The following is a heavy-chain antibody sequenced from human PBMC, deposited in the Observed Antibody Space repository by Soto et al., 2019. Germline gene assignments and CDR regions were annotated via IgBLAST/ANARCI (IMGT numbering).Heavy chain of an antibody. Sequence: QVQLQESGPGLEKPSGTLSLTCAVSGGSISNNRWWTWVRQAPGKGLEWIGEIHDRGSTNYNLSLKSRAAVSIDRSKNQFSLEMRAVTAADTAVYYCAGQWAAGYGAFDPWGQGTLVTVSS. D-gene: IGHD3-9*01. CDR1: GGSISNNRW. V-gene: IGHV4-4*02. CDR2: IHDRGST. J-gene: IGHJ5*02. CDR3: AGQWAAGYGAFDP.